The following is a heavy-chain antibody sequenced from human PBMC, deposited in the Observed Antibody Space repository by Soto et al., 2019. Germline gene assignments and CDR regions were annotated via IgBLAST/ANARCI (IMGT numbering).Heavy chain of an antibody. CDR2: IYYSGTA. Sequence: LPETLSLTCTVSGDSISTSSSYYWGWIRQPPGKGLEWIGSIYYSGTAYYNPSLKSRVTVSVDRSTNQFSLKLSSVTAADTAVYYWARDRIGDGLDYWGPGSWVTVSS. D-gene: IGHD3-10*01. V-gene: IGHV4-39*07. J-gene: IGHJ4*02. CDR3: ARDRIGDGLDY. CDR1: GDSISTSSSYY.